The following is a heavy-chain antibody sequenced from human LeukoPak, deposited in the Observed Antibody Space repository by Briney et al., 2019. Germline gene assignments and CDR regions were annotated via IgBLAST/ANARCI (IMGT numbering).Heavy chain of an antibody. D-gene: IGHD1-26*01. CDR3: ARVRSGGYYYYYYYMDV. CDR2: MNPNSGNT. Sequence: ASAKVSCKASGYTFTSYDINWVRQATGQGLEWMGWMNPNSGNTGYAQKFQGRVTITRNTSISTAYMELSSVRSEDTAVYYCARVRSGGYYYYYYYMDVWGKGTTVTVSS. V-gene: IGHV1-8*03. J-gene: IGHJ6*03. CDR1: GYTFTSYD.